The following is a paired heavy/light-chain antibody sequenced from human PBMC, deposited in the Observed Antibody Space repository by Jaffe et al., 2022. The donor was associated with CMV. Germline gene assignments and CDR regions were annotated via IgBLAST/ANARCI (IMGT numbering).Heavy chain of an antibody. CDR1: GYTFTSYD. J-gene: IGHJ6*02. V-gene: IGHV1-8*01. D-gene: IGHD3-9*01. Sequence: QVQLVQSGAEVKKPGASVKVSCKASGYTFTSYDINWVRQATGQGLEWMGWMNPNSGNTGYAQKFQGRVTMTRNTSISTAYMELSSLRSEDTAVYYCARAAPPVLRYFDAQSYYGMDVWGQGTTVTVSS. CDR2: MNPNSGNT. CDR3: ARAAPPVLRYFDAQSYYGMDV.
Light chain of an antibody. J-gene: IGKJ1*01. CDR2: LGS. Sequence: DIVMTQSPLSLPVTPGEPASISCRSSQSLLHSNGYNYLDWYLQKPGKSPQLLIYLGSNRASGVPDRFSGSGSGTDFTLKISRVEAEDVGVYYCMQALQTPRTFGQGTKVEIK. V-gene: IGKV2-28*01. CDR1: QSLLHSNGYNY. CDR3: MQALQTPRT.